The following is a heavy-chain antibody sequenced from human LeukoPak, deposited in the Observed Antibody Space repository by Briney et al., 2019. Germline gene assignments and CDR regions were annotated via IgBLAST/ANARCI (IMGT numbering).Heavy chain of an antibody. CDR1: GVSVMYHS. D-gene: IGHD6-13*01. Sequence: SETLSLTCAVSGVSVMYHSWTWIRQTPGRGLEWIGEINHTGSTNYNPSLKGRVTISIDTSKNQFSLNLTSATAADTAVYYCTRWGSWPYDYWGQGTLVTVSS. J-gene: IGHJ4*02. CDR2: INHTGST. CDR3: TRWGSWPYDY. V-gene: IGHV4-34*01.